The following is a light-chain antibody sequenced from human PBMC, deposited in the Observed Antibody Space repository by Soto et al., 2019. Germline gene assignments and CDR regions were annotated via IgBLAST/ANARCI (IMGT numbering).Light chain of an antibody. V-gene: IGKV3-20*01. Sequence: EIVLTQSPGTLSLSPGERATLSCRASQSVSSSYLAWYQQKPGQAPRLLIYGASSRATGIPDRFSGSGSETDINLLISRLEPEDFAVYYCQQYDSSPLTFGGGTKVEIK. CDR2: GAS. CDR1: QSVSSSY. CDR3: QQYDSSPLT. J-gene: IGKJ4*01.